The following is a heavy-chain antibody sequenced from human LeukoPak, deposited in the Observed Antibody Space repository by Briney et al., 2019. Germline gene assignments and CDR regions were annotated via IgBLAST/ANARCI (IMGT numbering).Heavy chain of an antibody. CDR2: IYSGGST. Sequence: GGSLRLSCAASGFTVSSNYMSWVRQAPGKGLEWVSIIYSGGSTYYADSVKGRFTISRDNSKNTLYLQMNSLRAEDTAVYYCARDRGGYYFDYWGQGTLVTVSS. J-gene: IGHJ4*02. V-gene: IGHV3-66*01. CDR3: ARDRGGYYFDY. CDR1: GFTVSSNY. D-gene: IGHD3-10*01.